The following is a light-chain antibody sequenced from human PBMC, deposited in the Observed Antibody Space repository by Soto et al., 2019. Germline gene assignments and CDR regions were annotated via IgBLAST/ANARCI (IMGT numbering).Light chain of an antibody. CDR2: AAC. Sequence: IQMAQSQSVLYAALGXXVTITCRASQRITSYLNWYQQKPGGAHNLLIYAACMLQSAVASRFSGSGSGTDFTLTISSLQPEDLATYYCHQSYRKPWTFGQCTK. CDR3: HQSYRKPWT. CDR1: QRITSY. J-gene: IGKJ1*01. V-gene: IGKV1-39*01.